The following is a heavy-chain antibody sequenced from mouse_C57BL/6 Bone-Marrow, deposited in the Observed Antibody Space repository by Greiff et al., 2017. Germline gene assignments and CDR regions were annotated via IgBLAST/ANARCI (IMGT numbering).Heavy chain of an antibody. D-gene: IGHD2-12*01. CDR2: INPNNGGT. V-gene: IGHV1-26*01. Sequence: EVQLQQSGPELVKPGASVKISCKASGYTFTDYYMNWVKQSHGKSLEWIGDINPNNGGTSYNQKFKGKATLTVDKSSSTAYMERRSLTSEDSAVYYCARGGTIRHAMDYWGQGTSVTVSS. J-gene: IGHJ4*01. CDR3: ARGGTIRHAMDY. CDR1: GYTFTDYY.